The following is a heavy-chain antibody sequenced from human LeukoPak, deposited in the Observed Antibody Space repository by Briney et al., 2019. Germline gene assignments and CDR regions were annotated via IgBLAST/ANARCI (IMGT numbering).Heavy chain of an antibody. V-gene: IGHV3-72*01. D-gene: IGHD3-10*01. J-gene: IGHJ4*02. Sequence: GGSLRLSCAASGFIFGDYYMNWVRQAPGKGLEWVSRIQNKPKGYSTNYAASVKGRFTVSRDDSKNSLWLQMNSLNPEDTALYYCTRYGHASLDYWGQGTLVTVSS. CDR3: TRYGHASLDY. CDR1: GFIFGDYY. CDR2: IQNKPKGYST.